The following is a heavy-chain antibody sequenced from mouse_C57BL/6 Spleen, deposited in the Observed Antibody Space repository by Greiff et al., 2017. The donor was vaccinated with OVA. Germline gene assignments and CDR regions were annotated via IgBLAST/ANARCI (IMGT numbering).Heavy chain of an antibody. V-gene: IGHV5-17*01. CDR2: SSSGSSTI. CDR3: AKGGNWDGCFDY. D-gene: IGHD4-1*01. Sequence: EVHLVESGGGLVKPGGSLKLSCAASGFTFSDYGMHWVRQAPEKGLEGVAYSSSGSSTIYYADTVKGRFTISRDNAKNTLFLQVTSLRSEDTAMYYCAKGGNWDGCFDYWCQGTTLTVSS. J-gene: IGHJ2*01. CDR1: GFTFSDYG.